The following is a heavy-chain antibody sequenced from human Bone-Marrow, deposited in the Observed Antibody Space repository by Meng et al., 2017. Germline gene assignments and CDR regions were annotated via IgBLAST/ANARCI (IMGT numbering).Heavy chain of an antibody. J-gene: IGHJ3*02. V-gene: IGHV3-30*01. D-gene: IGHD1-1*01. Sequence: GESLKISCAASGFTFSSYAMHWVRQAPGKGLEWVAVISYDGSNKYYADSVKGRFTISRDNSKNTLYLQMNSLRAEDTAVYYCARVCGVERRRWLSNDAFDIWGQGTMVTVSS. CDR2: ISYDGSNK. CDR3: ARVCGVERRRWLSNDAFDI. CDR1: GFTFSSYA.